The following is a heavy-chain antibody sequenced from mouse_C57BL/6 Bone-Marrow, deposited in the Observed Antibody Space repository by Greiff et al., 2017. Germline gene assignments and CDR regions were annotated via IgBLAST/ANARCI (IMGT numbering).Heavy chain of an antibody. V-gene: IGHV5-9-1*02. J-gene: IGHJ4*01. CDR2: ISSGGDYI. CDR1: GFTFSSYA. Sequence: EVNVVESGEGLVKPGGSLKLSCAASGFTFSSYAMSWVRQTPEKRLEWVAYISSGGDYIYYADTVKGRFTISRDNARNTLYLQMSSLKSEDTAMYYCTRRGLWPHYYAMDYWGQGTSVTVSS. D-gene: IGHD1-1*02. CDR3: TRRGLWPHYYAMDY.